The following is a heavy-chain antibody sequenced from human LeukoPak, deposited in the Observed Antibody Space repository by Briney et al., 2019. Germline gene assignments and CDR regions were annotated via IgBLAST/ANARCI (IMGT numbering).Heavy chain of an antibody. CDR1: GYTLTELS. J-gene: IGHJ6*03. Sequence: GASVKVSCKVSGYTLTELSMHWVRQAPGKGLEWMGGFDPEDGETIYAQKFQGRVTMTEDTSTDTAYMELSSLRSEDTAVYYCATRANCSSTSGYQHYYYYMDVWGKGTTVTVSS. V-gene: IGHV1-24*01. CDR3: ATRANCSSTSGYQHYYYYMDV. CDR2: FDPEDGET. D-gene: IGHD2-2*01.